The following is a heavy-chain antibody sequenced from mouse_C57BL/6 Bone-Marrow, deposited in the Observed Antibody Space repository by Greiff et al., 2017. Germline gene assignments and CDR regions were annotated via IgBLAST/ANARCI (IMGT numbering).Heavy chain of an antibody. CDR1: GFSLTSYG. V-gene: IGHV2-5*01. CDR2: IWRGGST. CDR3: AKMGTTVVARYWYFDV. D-gene: IGHD1-1*01. Sequence: VKLMESGPGLVQPSQSLSITCTVSGFSLTSYGVHWVRQSPGKGLEWLGVIWRGGSTDYNAAFMSRLSITKDNSKSQVFFKMNSLQADDTAIYYCAKMGTTVVARYWYFDVWGTGTTVTVSS. J-gene: IGHJ1*03.